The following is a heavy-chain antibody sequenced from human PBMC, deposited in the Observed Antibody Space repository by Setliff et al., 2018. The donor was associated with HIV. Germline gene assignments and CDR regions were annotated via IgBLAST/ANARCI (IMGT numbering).Heavy chain of an antibody. CDR3: TTYSSVYYHSDC. D-gene: IGHD3-22*01. Sequence: LRLSCAASGFPFRNAWMSWVRQAPGKGLEWVGRIKSKSDGGAVHYAAPVKGRFTISRDDSQDTLYPEMNSLTNEDTAMYYCTTYSSVYYHSDCWGQGTLVTVSS. V-gene: IGHV3-15*06. CDR2: IKSKSDGGAV. J-gene: IGHJ4*02. CDR1: GFPFRNAW.